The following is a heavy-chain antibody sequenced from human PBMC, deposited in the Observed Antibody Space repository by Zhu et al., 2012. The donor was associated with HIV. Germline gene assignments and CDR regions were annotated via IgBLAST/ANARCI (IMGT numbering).Heavy chain of an antibody. CDR3: ARPRYYDTSGYYHGPFDY. CDR2: VYHSGNT. CDR1: GYSITHDYY. V-gene: IGHV4-38-2*02. Sequence: QVQLQESGPGLVKPSETLSLXCIVSGYSITHDYYWGWIRQPPGEGLEWIGSVYHSGNTYYSASLKTRVTISVDTSKNQFSLNLRSVTAADTAVYYCARPRYYDTSGYYHGPFDYWGQGTLVTVSS. D-gene: IGHD3-22*01. J-gene: IGHJ4*02.